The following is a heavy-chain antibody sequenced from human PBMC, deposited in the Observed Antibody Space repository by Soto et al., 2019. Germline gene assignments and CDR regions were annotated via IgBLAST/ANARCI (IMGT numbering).Heavy chain of an antibody. V-gene: IGHV3-23*01. CDR2: ISGSGGST. J-gene: IGHJ4*02. CDR1: GFTFSSYA. Sequence: GGSLRLSCAASGFTFSSYAMSWVRQAPGKGLEWVSAISGSGGSTYYADSVKGRFTISRDNSKNTLYLQMNSLRAEDTAVYYCAKDLTYLSTVTTAPYFDYWGQGTLVTVSS. D-gene: IGHD4-17*01. CDR3: AKDLTYLSTVTTAPYFDY.